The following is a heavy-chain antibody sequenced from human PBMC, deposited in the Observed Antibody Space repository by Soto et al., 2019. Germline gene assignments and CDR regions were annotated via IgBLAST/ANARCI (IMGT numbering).Heavy chain of an antibody. J-gene: IGHJ5*01. Sequence: WGSLLVSCQASGFNFRMYEMHWVRKAPGKGLEWVSYISSSGLTTYYADFAEGRFTISRDNAKDSLYLHLNSLRVGDTAVYYCARYGTRGDWWGLGTQVTVSS. CDR2: ISSSGLTT. CDR1: GFNFRMYE. V-gene: IGHV3-48*03. CDR3: ARYGTRGDW. D-gene: IGHD3-10*01.